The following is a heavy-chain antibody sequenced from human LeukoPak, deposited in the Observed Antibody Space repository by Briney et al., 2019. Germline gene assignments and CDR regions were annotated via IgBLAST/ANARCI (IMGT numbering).Heavy chain of an antibody. J-gene: IGHJ4*02. Sequence: GGSLRLSCAASGFTVSSNYMSWVRQAPGKGLEWVSVIYSGGSTYYADSVKGRFTISRDNSKNTLYLQMNSLRAEDTAVYYCARRAYYYDSSGYCFDYWGQGTLVTVSS. CDR1: GFTVSSNY. CDR3: ARRAYYYDSSGYCFDY. D-gene: IGHD3-22*01. CDR2: IYSGGST. V-gene: IGHV3-53*01.